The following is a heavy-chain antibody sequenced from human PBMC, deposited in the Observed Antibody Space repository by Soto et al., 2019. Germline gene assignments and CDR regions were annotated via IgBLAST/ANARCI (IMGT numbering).Heavy chain of an antibody. V-gene: IGHV3-21*01. D-gene: IGHD1-7*01. CDR3: ARDRSGITGTGYGMDV. J-gene: IGHJ6*02. CDR2: ISSSSSYI. Sequence: PGGSLRLSCAASGFTFSSYSMNWVRQAPGKGLEWVSSISSSSSYIYYEDSVKDRFTISRDNAKNSLYLQMNSLRAEDTAVYYCARDRSGITGTGYGMDVWGQGTTVTVSS. CDR1: GFTFSSYS.